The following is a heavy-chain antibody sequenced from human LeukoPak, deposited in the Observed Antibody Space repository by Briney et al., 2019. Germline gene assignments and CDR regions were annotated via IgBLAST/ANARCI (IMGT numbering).Heavy chain of an antibody. Sequence: GASVKVSCKASGGTFSSYAISWVRQAPGQGLEWMGGIIPIFGTANYAQKFQGRVTITADESTSTAYMELSSLRSEDKAVYYCAGNKGIVVARLDYWGQGTLVTVSS. CDR2: IIPIFGTA. V-gene: IGHV1-69*13. D-gene: IGHD3-22*01. CDR1: GGTFSSYA. CDR3: AGNKGIVVARLDY. J-gene: IGHJ4*02.